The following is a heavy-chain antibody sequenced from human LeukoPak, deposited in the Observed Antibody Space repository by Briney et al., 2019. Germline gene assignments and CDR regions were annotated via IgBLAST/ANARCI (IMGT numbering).Heavy chain of an antibody. CDR1: GFTFRAFW. V-gene: IGHV3-7*01. Sequence: GGSLRLSCAPSGFTFRAFWMTWVRQAPGKGLEWVANVNQDGSEKNYVDSVKGRFTISRDNAKNSLYLQMNSLRAEDTAVYYCARRFKRDTAMVKCLDPWGQGTLVTVSS. J-gene: IGHJ5*02. CDR2: VNQDGSEK. CDR3: ARRFKRDTAMVKCLDP. D-gene: IGHD5-18*01.